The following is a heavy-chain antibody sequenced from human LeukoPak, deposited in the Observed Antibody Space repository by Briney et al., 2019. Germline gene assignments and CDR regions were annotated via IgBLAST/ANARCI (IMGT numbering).Heavy chain of an antibody. D-gene: IGHD3-9*01. Sequence: GESLKISCKGSGYSFTNYWIGWVRQMPGKGLEWMGIIYPGNSNTRYSPSFQGQVTISADKSISTAYLQWSSLKASDTAMYYCARCYNTLTGYYPLSNWGQGTLVTVSS. V-gene: IGHV5-51*01. CDR2: IYPGNSNT. CDR3: ARCYNTLTGYYPLSN. J-gene: IGHJ4*02. CDR1: GYSFTNYW.